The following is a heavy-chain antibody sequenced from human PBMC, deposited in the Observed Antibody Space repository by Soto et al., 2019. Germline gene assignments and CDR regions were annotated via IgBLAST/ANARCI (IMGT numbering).Heavy chain of an antibody. CDR2: VYHSGST. CDR1: GYSISSAYY. V-gene: IGHV4-38-2*01. CDR3: AGSGTTTPPFPKQ. Sequence: SETLSLTCVVSGYSISSAYYWDWIRQPPGKGLEWIGSVYHSGSTYYNPSLKSRVTISVDTSKNHFPLKLRSVTAADSAVYYCAGSGTTTPPFPKQWGQGTLVTVS. J-gene: IGHJ4*02. D-gene: IGHD1-1*01.